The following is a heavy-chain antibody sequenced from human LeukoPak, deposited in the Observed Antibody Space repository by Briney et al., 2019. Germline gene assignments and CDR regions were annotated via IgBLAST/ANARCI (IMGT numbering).Heavy chain of an antibody. V-gene: IGHV3-23*01. J-gene: IGHJ4*02. D-gene: IGHD3-10*01. CDR3: AKAIARGADY. Sequence: GGSLRLSCAPSGFFLSSYAMSWVRQAHRRGLEWVSGISGSGGNTYYADSVKGRFTISRDNSKNTLYLQMNSLRAEDTAVYYCAKAIARGADYWGQGTLVTVSS. CDR2: ISGSGGNT. CDR1: GFFLSSYA.